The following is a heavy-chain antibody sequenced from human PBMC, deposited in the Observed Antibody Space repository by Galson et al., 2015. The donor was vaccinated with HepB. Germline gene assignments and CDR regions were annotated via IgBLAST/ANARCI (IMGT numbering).Heavy chain of an antibody. J-gene: IGHJ4*02. D-gene: IGHD6-19*01. CDR1: GDSVSSNSAA. CDR2: TYYRSKWYN. Sequence: CAISGDSVSSNSAAWNWIRQSPSRGLEWLGRTYYRSKWYNDYAVSVKSRITINPVTSKNQFSLQLNSVTPEDTAVYYCARDYQRQKGSSPHYSSGWVLDYWGQGTLVTVSS. V-gene: IGHV6-1*01. CDR3: ARDYQRQKGSSPHYSSGWVLDY.